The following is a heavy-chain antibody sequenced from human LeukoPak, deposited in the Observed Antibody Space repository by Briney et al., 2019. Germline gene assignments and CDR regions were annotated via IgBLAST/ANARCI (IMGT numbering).Heavy chain of an antibody. J-gene: IGHJ4*02. V-gene: IGHV3-23*01. CDR2: ISGSDTST. Sequence: GGSLRLSSAASGFTFSNYSMSWVRQAPGKGLEWVSSISGSDTSTYYADSVKGRFTISRDNSKNTLELQMNSLRAEDTAVYYCTKARSASSSSCYNYWGQGILVTVSS. CDR1: GFTFSNYS. CDR3: TKARSASSSSCYNY. D-gene: IGHD2-2*02.